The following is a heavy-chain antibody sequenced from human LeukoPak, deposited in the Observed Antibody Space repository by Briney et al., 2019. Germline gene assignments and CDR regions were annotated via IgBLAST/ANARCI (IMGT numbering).Heavy chain of an antibody. V-gene: IGHV3-48*01. J-gene: IGHJ3*02. CDR3: AKRSYCSSTSCYLSSSRDYDAFDI. CDR1: GFTFSSYS. D-gene: IGHD2-2*01. Sequence: KPGGSLRLSCAASGFTFSSYSMNWVRQAPGKGLEWVSYISSSTTTISYADSVKGRFTISRDNSKNTLYLQMNSLRAEDTAVYYCAKRSYCSSTSCYLSSSRDYDAFDIWGQGTMVTVSS. CDR2: ISSSTTTI.